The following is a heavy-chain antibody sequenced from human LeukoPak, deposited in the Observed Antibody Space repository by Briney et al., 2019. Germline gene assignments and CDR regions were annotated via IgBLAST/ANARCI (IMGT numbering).Heavy chain of an antibody. CDR1: GYTFTGYY. CDR3: AREGSQDYSNYFNWFDP. J-gene: IGHJ5*02. Sequence: WASVKVSCKASGYTFTGYYMHWVRQAPGQGLEWMGRINPNSGGINYAQNFQGRVTMTRDTSISTAYMELSRLRSDDSAVYYCAREGSQDYSNYFNWFDPWGQGTLVTVSS. V-gene: IGHV1-2*06. D-gene: IGHD4-11*01. CDR2: INPNSGGI.